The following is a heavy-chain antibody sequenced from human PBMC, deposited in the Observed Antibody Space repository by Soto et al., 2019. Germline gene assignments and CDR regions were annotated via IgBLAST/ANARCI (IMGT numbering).Heavy chain of an antibody. CDR2: ISSSSSTI. J-gene: IGHJ6*03. V-gene: IGHV3-48*01. D-gene: IGHD4-4*01. CDR3: ARAGVSLTTVSDYYYYMDV. CDR1: GFTFSSYS. Sequence: EVQLVESGGGLVQPGGSLRLSCAASGFTFSSYSMNWVRQAPGKGLEWVSYISSSSSTIYYADSVKGRFTISRDNAKNSLYLQMNSLRAEDTAVYYCARAGVSLTTVSDYYYYMDVWGKGTTVTVSS.